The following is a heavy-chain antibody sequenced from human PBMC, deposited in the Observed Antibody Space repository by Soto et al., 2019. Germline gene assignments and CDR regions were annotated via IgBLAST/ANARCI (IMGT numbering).Heavy chain of an antibody. CDR2: ISGSGGST. Sequence: GGSLRLSCAASGFTFSSYAMSWVRQAPGKGLEWVSAISGSGGSTYYADSVKGRFTISRDNSKNTLYLQMNSLRAEDTAVYYCAKVLEWSHHNNYYYYMDVWGKGTTVTVSS. D-gene: IGHD3-3*01. V-gene: IGHV3-23*01. J-gene: IGHJ6*03. CDR1: GFTFSSYA. CDR3: AKVLEWSHHNNYYYYMDV.